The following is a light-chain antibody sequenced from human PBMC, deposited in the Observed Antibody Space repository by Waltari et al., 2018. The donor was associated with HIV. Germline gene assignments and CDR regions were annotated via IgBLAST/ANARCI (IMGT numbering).Light chain of an antibody. CDR1: SIHFGGSDF. J-gene: IGLJ1*01. CDR2: DVS. Sequence: QSALTHLASVPGSPGQSSTLPCPGTSIHFGGSDFVSWYQQHPGKAPQLMIFDVSNRPSGVSDRFAGSKSGNTASLTISGLQPEDEADYYCGSYTNSGTYVFGTGTKVTVL. V-gene: IGLV2-14*03. CDR3: GSYTNSGTYV.